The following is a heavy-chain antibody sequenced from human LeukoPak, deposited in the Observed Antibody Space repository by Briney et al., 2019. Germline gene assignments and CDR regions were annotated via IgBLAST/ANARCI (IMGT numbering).Heavy chain of an antibody. J-gene: IGHJ6*03. V-gene: IGHV1-8*01. CDR3: ARAKNYYGSGSYYYYYMDV. CDR2: MNPNSGNT. Sequence: GASVKLSCKASGYTFTSYDINWVRQATGQGLEWMGWMNPNSGNTGYAQKFQGRVTMTRNTSISTAYMELSSLRSEDTAAYYCARAKNYYGSGSYYYYYMDVWGKGTTVTISS. D-gene: IGHD3-10*01. CDR1: GYTFTSYD.